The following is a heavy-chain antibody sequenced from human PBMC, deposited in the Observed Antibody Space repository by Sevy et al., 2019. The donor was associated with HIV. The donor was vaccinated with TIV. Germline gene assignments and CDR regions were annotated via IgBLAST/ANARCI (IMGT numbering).Heavy chain of an antibody. CDR1: GLTVNSNH. D-gene: IGHD3-10*01. V-gene: IGHV3-53*01. Sequence: GGSLRLSCAASGLTVNSNHMSWVRQAPGKGLEWVSVIYSGGNTDYADSVKGRFTTARDNSKNTLYLQMNNLRAEDTAVYYGAGERASLYYGSGSYYPASHYYGMNVWGQGTTVTVSS. J-gene: IGHJ6*02. CDR3: AGERASLYYGSGSYYPASHYYGMNV. CDR2: IYSGGNT.